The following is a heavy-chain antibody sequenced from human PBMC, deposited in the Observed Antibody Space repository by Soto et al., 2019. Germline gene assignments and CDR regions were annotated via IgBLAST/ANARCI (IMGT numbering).Heavy chain of an antibody. D-gene: IGHD3-16*02. CDR3: ARSLNVIPDAFDI. Sequence: SETLSLTCTVSGGSISGYYWGWLRQPPGKGLEWVGYNHYSGNTNYNSSLKSRVTISVDTSKNQFSLKLSSVTAADTAVYYCARSLNVIPDAFDIWGQGTMVT. CDR1: GGSISGYY. J-gene: IGHJ3*02. CDR2: NHYSGNT. V-gene: IGHV4-59*01.